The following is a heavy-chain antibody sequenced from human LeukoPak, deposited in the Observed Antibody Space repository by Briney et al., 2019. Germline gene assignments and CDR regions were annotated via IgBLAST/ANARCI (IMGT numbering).Heavy chain of an antibody. Sequence: SETLSLTCTVSGGSISSGGYYWSWIRQHPGKGLEWIGHIYYSGSSHYNPSLKSRVTMSVDTSKNQFSLKLSSVTAADTAVYYCARDRGPGWSFRYIDHWGQGTLVTVSS. CDR1: GGSISSGGYY. CDR3: ARDRGPGWSFRYIDH. V-gene: IGHV4-31*03. D-gene: IGHD6-19*01. J-gene: IGHJ4*02. CDR2: IYYSGSS.